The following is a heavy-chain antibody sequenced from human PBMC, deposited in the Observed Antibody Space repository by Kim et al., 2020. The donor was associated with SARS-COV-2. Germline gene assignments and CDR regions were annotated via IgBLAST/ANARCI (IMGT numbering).Heavy chain of an antibody. CDR2: ISSNGGST. CDR3: ARSADGDTGISYWYFDL. D-gene: IGHD4-17*01. CDR1: GFTFSSYA. Sequence: GGSLRLSCAASGFTFSSYAMHWVRQAPGKGLEYVSAISSNGGSTYYANSVKGRFTISRDNSKNTLYLQMGSLRAEDMAVYYCARSADGDTGISYWYFDLWGRGTLVTVSS. J-gene: IGHJ2*01. V-gene: IGHV3-64*01.